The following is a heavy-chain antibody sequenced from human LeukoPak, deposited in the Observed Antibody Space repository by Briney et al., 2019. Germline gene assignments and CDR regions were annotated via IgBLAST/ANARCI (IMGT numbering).Heavy chain of an antibody. D-gene: IGHD3-22*01. V-gene: IGHV3-9*03. CDR1: GFTFDDYA. Sequence: HPGGSLRLSCAASGFTFDDYAMHWVRQAPGKGLEWVSGISWNSGSIGYADSVKGRFTISRDNAKNSLYLQMNSLRAEDMALYYCARAIPDSSGYYYHGYYFDYWGQGTLVTVSS. CDR3: ARAIPDSSGYYYHGYYFDY. CDR2: ISWNSGSI. J-gene: IGHJ4*02.